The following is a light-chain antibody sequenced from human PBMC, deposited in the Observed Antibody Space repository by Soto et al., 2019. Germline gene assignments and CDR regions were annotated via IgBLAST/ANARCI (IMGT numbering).Light chain of an antibody. Sequence: EIVLTQSPGTLSLSPGERATLSCRASQSVSVNSLAWYQQKGGQAPRLLIYAASTRATGVPDSFGGTGSGTDFSLTISRLETDDSAVYYCQQYGGSPFTFGPGTKVDIK. CDR2: AAS. CDR3: QQYGGSPFT. J-gene: IGKJ3*01. CDR1: QSVSVNS. V-gene: IGKV3-20*01.